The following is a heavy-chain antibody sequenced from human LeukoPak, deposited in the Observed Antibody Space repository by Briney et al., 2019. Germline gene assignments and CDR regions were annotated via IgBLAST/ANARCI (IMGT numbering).Heavy chain of an antibody. CDR1: GGSISSYY. J-gene: IGHJ4*02. CDR2: IYYSGST. V-gene: IGHV4-59*01. D-gene: IGHD5-12*01. CDR3: ARVFDGGYGHYYFDY. Sequence: SETLSLTCTVSGGSISSYYWSWIRQPPGKGLEWIGYIYYSGSTNYNPSLKSRVTISVDTSKNQFSLKLSSVTAADTAVYYCARVFDGGYGHYYFDYWGQGTLVTVTS.